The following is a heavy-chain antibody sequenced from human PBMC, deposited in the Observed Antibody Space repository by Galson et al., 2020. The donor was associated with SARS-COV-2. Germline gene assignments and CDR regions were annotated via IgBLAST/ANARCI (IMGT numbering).Heavy chain of an antibody. CDR3: ARVFGTNGDAPLWYYYYGMDV. D-gene: IGHD4-17*01. Sequence: SETLSLTCTVSGGSISSGGYYWSWIRQHPGKGLEWIGYIYYSGSTYYNPSLKSRVTISVDTSKNQFSLKLSSVTAADTAVYYCARVFGTNGDAPLWYYYYGMDVWGQGTTVTVSS. J-gene: IGHJ6*02. CDR2: IYYSGST. CDR1: GGSISSGGYY. V-gene: IGHV4-31*03.